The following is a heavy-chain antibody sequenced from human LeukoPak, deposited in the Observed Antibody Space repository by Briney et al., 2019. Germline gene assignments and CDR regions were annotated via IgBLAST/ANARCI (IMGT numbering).Heavy chain of an antibody. V-gene: IGHV4-4*07. Sequence: SETLSLTCTVSGGSISSYYWGWIRQPAGKGLEWIGRIYTSGSTNYNPSLKSRVTMSVDTSKNQFSLKLSSVTAADTAVYYCARDRAALTTDIVLNYYMDVWGKGTTVTVSS. J-gene: IGHJ6*03. CDR3: ARDRAALTTDIVLNYYMDV. D-gene: IGHD2-8*02. CDR1: GGSISSYY. CDR2: IYTSGST.